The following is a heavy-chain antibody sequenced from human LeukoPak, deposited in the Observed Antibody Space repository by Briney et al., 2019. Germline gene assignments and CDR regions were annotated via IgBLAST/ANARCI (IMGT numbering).Heavy chain of an antibody. Sequence: SETLSLTCTVSGGSITSGSYCWSWIRQPAGKGLEWIGRIYTSGSTNYNPSLKSRVTISVDTSKNQFSLKLSSVTAADTAVYYCARAQNYYGLTPDAFDIWGQATMVTVSS. D-gene: IGHD3-10*01. CDR2: IYTSGST. CDR3: ARAQNYYGLTPDAFDI. CDR1: GGSITSGSYC. J-gene: IGHJ3*02. V-gene: IGHV4-61*02.